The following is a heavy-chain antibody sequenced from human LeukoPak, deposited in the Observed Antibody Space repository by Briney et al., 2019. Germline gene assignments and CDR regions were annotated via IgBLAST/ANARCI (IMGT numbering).Heavy chain of an antibody. D-gene: IGHD3-10*01. Sequence: SVKVSCKASGGTFSSYAISWVRQAPGQGLEWMGRIIPIFGIANYAQKFQGRVTITADKSTSTAYVELSSLRSEDTAVYYCARDPEYGSGSFEVDYWGQGTLVTVSS. CDR3: ARDPEYGSGSFEVDY. V-gene: IGHV1-69*04. CDR1: GGTFSSYA. J-gene: IGHJ4*02. CDR2: IIPIFGIA.